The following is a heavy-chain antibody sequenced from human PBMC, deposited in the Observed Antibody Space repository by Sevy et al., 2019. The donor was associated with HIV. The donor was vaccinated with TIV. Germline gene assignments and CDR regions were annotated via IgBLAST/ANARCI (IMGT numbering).Heavy chain of an antibody. CDR2: ISSSSSTI. CDR3: ARLGTDSSGYEFDY. D-gene: IGHD3-22*01. J-gene: IGHJ4*02. CDR1: EFTFSSYS. Sequence: GGSLRLSCAASEFTFSSYSMNWVRQAPGKGLEWVSYISSSSSTIYYADSVKGRFTISRDNAKNSLYLQMNSLRDEDTAVYYCARLGTDSSGYEFDYWGQGTLVTVSS. V-gene: IGHV3-48*02.